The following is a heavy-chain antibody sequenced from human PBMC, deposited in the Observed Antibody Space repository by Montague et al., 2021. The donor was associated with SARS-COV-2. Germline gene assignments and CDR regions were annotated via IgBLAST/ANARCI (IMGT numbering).Heavy chain of an antibody. V-gene: IGHV4-39*01. D-gene: IGHD3-22*01. J-gene: IGHJ4*02. CDR3: ATHEAYDTSGFPG. CDR2: VDYSLKN. CDR1: SPGIVTWNSG. Sequence: SETLSLTCPVSSPGIVTWNSGADRKSTRLNSGHQKISYVDYSLKNYYDPSLKSRVTISVDTSKNQFSLRLSSVTAADTALYFCATHEAYDTSGFPGWGQGTRVTVSS.